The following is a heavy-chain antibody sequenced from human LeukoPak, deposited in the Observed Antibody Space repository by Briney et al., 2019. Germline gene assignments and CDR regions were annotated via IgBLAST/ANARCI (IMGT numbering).Heavy chain of an antibody. CDR3: ARGGLVYYEVSRLDP. CDR1: GYTFTSYG. D-gene: IGHD3-3*01. V-gene: IGHV1-18*01. J-gene: IGHJ5*02. CDR2: ISAYNGNT. Sequence: ASVKVSCKASGYTFTSYGISWVRQAPGHGLEWMGWISAYNGNTNYAQKLQGRVTMTTDTSTSTAYMELRSLRSDDTAVCYCARGGLVYYEVSRLDPWGQGTLVTVSS.